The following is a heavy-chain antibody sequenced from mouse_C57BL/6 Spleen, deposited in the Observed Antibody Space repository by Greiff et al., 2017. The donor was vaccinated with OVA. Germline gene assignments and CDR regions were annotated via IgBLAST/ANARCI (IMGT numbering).Heavy chain of an antibody. Sequence: VKLQESGPELVKPGASVKISCKASGYSFTSYYIHWVKQRPGQGLEWIGWIYPGSGNTKYNEKFKGKATLTADTSSSTAYMQLSSLTSEDSAVYYCARNWDGYYFDYWGQGTTLTVSS. CDR1: GYSFTSYY. CDR2: IYPGSGNT. J-gene: IGHJ2*01. CDR3: ARNWDGYYFDY. D-gene: IGHD4-1*01. V-gene: IGHV1-66*01.